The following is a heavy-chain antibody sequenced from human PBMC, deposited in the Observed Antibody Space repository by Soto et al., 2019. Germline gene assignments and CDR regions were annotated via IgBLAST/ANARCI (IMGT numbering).Heavy chain of an antibody. CDR3: ADGGESSFNFEY. Sequence: EVQLLESGGGLVQPGGSLRLSCAASGFTFSSYAISWVRQAPGKGLEWVSAISASGGSTYYADSVKGRFTISRDNSKNTLYLQMNNLRVEDKAVYYCADGGESSFNFEYWGQGTLVTV. CDR2: ISASGGST. V-gene: IGHV3-23*01. CDR1: GFTFSSYA. J-gene: IGHJ4*02. D-gene: IGHD3-10*01.